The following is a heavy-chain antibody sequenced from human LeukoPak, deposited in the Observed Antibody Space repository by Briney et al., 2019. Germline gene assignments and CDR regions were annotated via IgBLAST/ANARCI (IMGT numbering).Heavy chain of an antibody. D-gene: IGHD4-17*01. J-gene: IGHJ3*02. Sequence: SETLSLTCTVSGGSISRYYWSWIRQSAGKGLEWIARIYSSGHTNYNPSLKSRVTISLDMSKNQFSLTLRSVTAADTAMYFCARDDFGDVDAFDIWGQGTMVTVSS. CDR1: GGSISRYY. V-gene: IGHV4-4*07. CDR3: ARDDFGDVDAFDI. CDR2: IYSSGHT.